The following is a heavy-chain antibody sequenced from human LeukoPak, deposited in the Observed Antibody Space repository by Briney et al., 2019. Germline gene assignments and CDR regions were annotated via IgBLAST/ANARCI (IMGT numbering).Heavy chain of an antibody. CDR1: GYTFTGYY. CDR3: ARNRVLLWFGELASLDP. D-gene: IGHD3-10*01. CDR2: INPSGGST. V-gene: IGHV1-46*01. Sequence: GASVKVSCKASGYTFTGYYMHWVRQAPGQGLEWMGMINPSGGSTSYAQKFQGRVTMTRDTSTSTVYMELSSLRSEDTAVYYCARNRVLLWFGELASLDPWGQGTLVTVSS. J-gene: IGHJ5*02.